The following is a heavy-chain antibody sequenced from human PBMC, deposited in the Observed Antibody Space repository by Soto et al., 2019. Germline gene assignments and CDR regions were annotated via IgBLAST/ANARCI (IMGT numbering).Heavy chain of an antibody. CDR1: GFSFSNCG. V-gene: IGHV3-30*03. CDR3: VNWSEVARQELGC. J-gene: IGHJ4*02. D-gene: IGHD1-1*01. CDR2: ISSDGSDK. Sequence: QVQLVESGGCVVQPGRSLRLSCAASGFSFSNCGMHWVRQAPGTGLEGVAAISSDGSDKYYSEYVKGRFTISRDNSKNKLFLQLNSLRGEDTAVYSCVNWSEVARQELGCRGQGTLVTVSS.